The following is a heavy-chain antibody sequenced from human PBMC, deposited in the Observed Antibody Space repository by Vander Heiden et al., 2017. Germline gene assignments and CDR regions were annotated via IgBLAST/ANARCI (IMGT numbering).Heavy chain of an antibody. J-gene: IGHJ4*02. D-gene: IGHD5-12*01. Sequence: QVQLVESGGGLVKPGGSLRLSCAASGFIFDNYYMSWIRLAPGKGLEWVSYINKDSTTIYYTDSVQCRFTISRDNAKNSLYLQMNNLGVEDTAVYYCFAGYNDIDYWGQGTLVTVSS. V-gene: IGHV3-11*01. CDR3: FAGYNDIDY. CDR2: INKDSTTI. CDR1: GFIFDNYY.